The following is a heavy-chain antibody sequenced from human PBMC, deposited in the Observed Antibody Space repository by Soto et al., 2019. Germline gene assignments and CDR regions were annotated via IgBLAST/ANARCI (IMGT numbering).Heavy chain of an antibody. CDR3: ARDYSSSWYDYYYYYGMDV. CDR2: ISYDGSNK. CDR1: GFTSSSYA. V-gene: IGHV3-30-3*01. Sequence: SLRPACAASGFTSSSYATHWVRQAPGKGLEWVAVISYDGSNKYYADSVKGRFTISRDNSKNTLYLQMNSLRAEDTAVYYCARDYSSSWYDYYYYYGMDVWGQGTTVTVSS. D-gene: IGHD6-13*01. J-gene: IGHJ6*02.